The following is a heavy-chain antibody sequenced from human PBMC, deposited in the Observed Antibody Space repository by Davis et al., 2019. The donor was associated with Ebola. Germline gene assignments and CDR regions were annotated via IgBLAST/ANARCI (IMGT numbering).Heavy chain of an antibody. V-gene: IGHV4-4*02. Sequence: GSLRLSCAVSGGSISSSNWWSWVRQPPGKGLEWIGEIYHSGSTNYNPSLKSRVTISIDKSKNQFSLKLSSVTAADTAVYYCARDLVYYDFWSGHRSGAFDIWGQGTMVTISS. J-gene: IGHJ3*02. D-gene: IGHD3-3*01. CDR1: GGSISSSNW. CDR2: IYHSGST. CDR3: ARDLVYYDFWSGHRSGAFDI.